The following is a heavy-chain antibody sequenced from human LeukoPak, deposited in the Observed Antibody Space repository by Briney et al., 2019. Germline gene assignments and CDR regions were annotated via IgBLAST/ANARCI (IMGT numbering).Heavy chain of an antibody. V-gene: IGHV1-46*01. D-gene: IGHD6-13*01. Sequence: ASVKVSCKASGYTFTSYYMHWVRLAPGQGLEWMGIINPSGGSTSYAQKFQGRVTMTRDTSTSTVYMELSSLRSEDTAVYHCAREDSSSWSGGFFDYWGQGTLVTVSS. CDR3: AREDSSSWSGGFFDY. J-gene: IGHJ4*02. CDR1: GYTFTSYY. CDR2: INPSGGST.